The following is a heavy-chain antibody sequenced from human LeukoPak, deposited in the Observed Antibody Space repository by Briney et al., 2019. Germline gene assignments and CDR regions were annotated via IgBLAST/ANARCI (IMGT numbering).Heavy chain of an antibody. CDR3: AKVPPMPTHAVYYFDY. CDR2: ISGSGGST. CDR1: GFTFSSYG. J-gene: IGHJ4*02. D-gene: IGHD2-2*01. V-gene: IGHV3-23*01. Sequence: PGGTLRHSCAASGFTFSSYGMSWVRQAPGKGLEWVSAISGSGGSTHYADSVKGRFTISRDNSKNTLYLQMNSLSAEDTAVYYCAKVPPMPTHAVYYFDYWGQGTLVTVSS.